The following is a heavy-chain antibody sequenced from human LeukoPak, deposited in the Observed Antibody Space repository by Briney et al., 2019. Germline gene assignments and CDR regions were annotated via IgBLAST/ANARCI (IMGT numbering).Heavy chain of an antibody. D-gene: IGHD3-22*01. Sequence: ASVKVSCKASGYTFTAYYMHWVRQAPGQGLEWMGIINPSGGITGYAQKFQGRVTMARDTSTSTVYMELSSLRSEDTAVYYCARGYYYDSSAGPSEYWGQGTLVTASS. J-gene: IGHJ4*02. V-gene: IGHV1-46*01. CDR2: INPSGGIT. CDR3: ARGYYYDSSAGPSEY. CDR1: GYTFTAYY.